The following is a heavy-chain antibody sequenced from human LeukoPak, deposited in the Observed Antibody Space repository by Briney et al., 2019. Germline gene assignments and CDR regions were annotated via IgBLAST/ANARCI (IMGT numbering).Heavy chain of an antibody. D-gene: IGHD2-15*01. J-gene: IGHJ4*02. V-gene: IGHV4-34*01. CDR2: INHSGST. Sequence: SETLSLTCAVYGVSFSGYYWSWIRQPPGKGLEWVGEINHSGSTNYNPSLKRRVTISVDTSKNQFSLKLSSVTAADTAVYYCARVRYCSGGSCRQYFDYWGQGTLVTVSS. CDR3: ARVRYCSGGSCRQYFDY. CDR1: GVSFSGYY.